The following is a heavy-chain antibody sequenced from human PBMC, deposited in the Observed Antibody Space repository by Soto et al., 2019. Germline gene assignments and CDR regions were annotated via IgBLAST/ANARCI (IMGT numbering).Heavy chain of an antibody. CDR1: GGSISNYY. CDR2: IYYSGST. D-gene: IGHD6-13*01. Sequence: QVQLQESGPGLVKPSETLSLTCTVSGGSISNYYWSWIRQPPGKGLEWIGYIYYSGSTRYNPSLKXRXTXXVDTSKHQFSLKLSSVTAADTAVYYCARHGPIAAAGTVFDYWGQGTLVTVSS. CDR3: ARHGPIAAAGTVFDY. J-gene: IGHJ4*02. V-gene: IGHV4-59*08.